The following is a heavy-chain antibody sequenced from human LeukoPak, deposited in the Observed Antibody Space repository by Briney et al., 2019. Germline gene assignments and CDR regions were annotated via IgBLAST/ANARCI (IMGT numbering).Heavy chain of an antibody. CDR3: ARQRKWFRVYGMDV. CDR2: IYSGGST. CDR1: GFTVSSNY. V-gene: IGHV3-53*01. D-gene: IGHD3-10*01. J-gene: IGHJ6*02. Sequence: GGSLRLSCAASGFTVSSNYMSWVRQAPGKGLEWVSVIYSGGSTYYADSVKGRFTISRDNSKNTLYLQMNSLRAEDTAVYYCARQRKWFRVYGMDVWGQGTTVTVSS.